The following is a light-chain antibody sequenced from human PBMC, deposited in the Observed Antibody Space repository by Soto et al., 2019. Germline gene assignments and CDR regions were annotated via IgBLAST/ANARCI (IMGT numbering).Light chain of an antibody. CDR1: QSVSTS. J-gene: IGKJ1*01. Sequence: EIVMTQSPATLSVSPGETATLSCRASQSVSTSLAWYQQKPGQAPRLLISGASTRATGVPARFSGSGSETEFPLTISSLQSEDLGVCYCLQYNNWWTFGQGTKVEIK. CDR3: LQYNNWWT. V-gene: IGKV3-15*01. CDR2: GAS.